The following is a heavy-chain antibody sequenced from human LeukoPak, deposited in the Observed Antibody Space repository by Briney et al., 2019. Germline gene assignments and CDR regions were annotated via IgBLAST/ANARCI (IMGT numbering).Heavy chain of an antibody. J-gene: IGHJ4*02. CDR2: IKSKTDGGTT. V-gene: IGHV3-15*01. CDR3: TTDSEGYYGFDY. CDR1: GFTFSNAW. Sequence: PGGSLRLSCAASGFTFSNAWMSWVRQAPGKGLEWVGRIKSKTDGGTTDYAAPVKGRFTISRDDSKNTLYLQMNSLKTEDTAVYYCTTDSEGYYGFDYWGQGTLVTVSS. D-gene: IGHD1-26*01.